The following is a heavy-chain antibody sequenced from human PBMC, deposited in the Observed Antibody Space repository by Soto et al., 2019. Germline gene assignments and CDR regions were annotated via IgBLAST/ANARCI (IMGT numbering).Heavy chain of an antibody. CDR2: IIPILGIA. V-gene: IGHV1-69*10. CDR1: GGTFSSYA. CDR3: ASCHASSSWYFDY. Sequence: ASVKVSCKASGGTFSSYAISWVRQAPGQGLEWMGGIIPILGIANYAQKFQGRVTITADKSTSTAYMELSSLRSEDTAVYYCASCHASSSWYFDYWGQGTLVTVSS. D-gene: IGHD6-13*01. J-gene: IGHJ4*02.